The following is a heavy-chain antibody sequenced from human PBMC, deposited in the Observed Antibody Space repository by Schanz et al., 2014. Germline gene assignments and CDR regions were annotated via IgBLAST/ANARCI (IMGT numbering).Heavy chain of an antibody. V-gene: IGHV1-3*04. J-gene: IGHJ4*02. CDR1: EYSFTSYS. D-gene: IGHD5-12*01. CDR2: INTGSGDT. Sequence: QVHLVQSGAEVKRPGASVKVSCKASEYSFTSYSMHWVRQAPGQRLEWMGWINTGSGDTKYSQNFQGRITITRNTSASTAYMEVSSLRSEDTTVYSCARGIGGYDANNYFDHGGQGSLVTVSS. CDR3: ARGIGGYDANNYFDH.